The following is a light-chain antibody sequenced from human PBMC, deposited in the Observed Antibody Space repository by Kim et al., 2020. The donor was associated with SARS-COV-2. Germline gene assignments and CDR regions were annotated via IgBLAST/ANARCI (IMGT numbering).Light chain of an antibody. J-gene: IGKJ5*01. V-gene: IGKV3-11*01. Sequence: SLSPGERAPLSCRASQTVSSYFAWYQQKPGQPPRLLIYDASNRATGIPARFSGSGSGTDFTLTISSLEPEDFAVYYCQQRSDWPPITFGQGTRLEIK. CDR1: QTVSSY. CDR2: DAS. CDR3: QQRSDWPPIT.